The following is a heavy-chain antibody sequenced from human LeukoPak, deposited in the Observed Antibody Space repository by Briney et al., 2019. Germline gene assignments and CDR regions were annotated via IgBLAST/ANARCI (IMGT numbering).Heavy chain of an antibody. Sequence: GSSLKISCKGSGYSFTNYWIAWVRQMPGKGLERMGIIYLDDSDTKYSPPFQGQVTISVDKSISTAYLQLSSLKASDTAMYYCARPQRERSWYFDFWGRGTLVTVSS. CDR3: ARPQRERSWYFDF. CDR1: GYSFTNYW. CDR2: IYLDDSDT. D-gene: IGHD1-1*01. J-gene: IGHJ2*01. V-gene: IGHV5-51*01.